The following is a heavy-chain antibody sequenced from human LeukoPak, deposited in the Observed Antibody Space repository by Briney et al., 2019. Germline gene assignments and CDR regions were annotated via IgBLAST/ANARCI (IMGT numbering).Heavy chain of an antibody. J-gene: IGHJ4*02. CDR2: ISSNGGST. D-gene: IGHD3-10*01. Sequence: GGSLRLSCAASGFTFSSYAMHWVRQAPGKGLEYVSAISSNGGSTYYANSVKGRFTISRDNAKNSLYLQMNSLRAEDTAVYYCAREVFSGEIDYWGQGTLVTVSS. CDR1: GFTFSSYA. CDR3: AREVFSGEIDY. V-gene: IGHV3-64*01.